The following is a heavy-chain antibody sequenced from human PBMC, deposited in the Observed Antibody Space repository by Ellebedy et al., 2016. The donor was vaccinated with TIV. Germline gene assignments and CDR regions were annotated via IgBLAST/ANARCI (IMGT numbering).Heavy chain of an antibody. Sequence: GESLKISCAASGFIFSGYWMHWVRQAPGKGLVWVSRINSDGSNTSYVDSVKGRFTISRDSAKNTLYLQMNSLRAEDTAVYYCARGVVGAGNGKEYWGRGTLVTVSS. V-gene: IGHV3-74*01. CDR3: ARGVVGAGNGKEY. CDR1: GFIFSGYW. CDR2: INSDGSNT. J-gene: IGHJ4*02. D-gene: IGHD2-15*01.